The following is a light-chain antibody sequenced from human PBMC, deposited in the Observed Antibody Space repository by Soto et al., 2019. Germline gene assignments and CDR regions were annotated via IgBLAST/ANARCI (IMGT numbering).Light chain of an antibody. CDR1: QSVSSY. CDR3: QQRSNWPRFT. J-gene: IGKJ3*01. V-gene: IGKV3-11*01. Sequence: DIELTQSPFTLSFSPVERATLSFIASQSVSSYLAWYQQKPGQAPRLLIYDVSNRATGIPARFSGSGSGTDFTLTISSLEPEDFAVYYCQQRSNWPRFTFGPGTKVDIK. CDR2: DVS.